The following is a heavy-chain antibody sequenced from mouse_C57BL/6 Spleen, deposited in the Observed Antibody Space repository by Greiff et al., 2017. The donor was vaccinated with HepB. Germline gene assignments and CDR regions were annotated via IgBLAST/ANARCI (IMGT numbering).Heavy chain of an antibody. Sequence: EVQLQQSGPELVKPGASVKMSCKASGYTFTDYNMHWVKQSHGKSLEWIGYINPNNGGTSYNQKFKGKATLTVNKSSSTAYMELRSLTSEESAVYYWEREERDSSGYVLFAYWGQGTLVTVSA. CDR1: GYTFTDYN. J-gene: IGHJ3*01. CDR3: EREERDSSGYVLFAY. D-gene: IGHD3-2*02. V-gene: IGHV1-22*01. CDR2: INPNNGGT.